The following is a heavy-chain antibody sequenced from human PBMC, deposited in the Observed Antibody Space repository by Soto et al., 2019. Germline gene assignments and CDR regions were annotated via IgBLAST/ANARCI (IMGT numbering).Heavy chain of an antibody. CDR2: ISYDGSGH. Sequence: QVQLVESGGGVVQPGRSLRLSCAASGFTFSTYPMHWVRQAPGKGLEWVAVISYDGSGHYYADSVRGRFTLSRDNSKNSLHIQLNSLRPEDTAMYYCARVMVAPENYYYGMDVWGQGTTVTVSS. CDR1: GFTFSTYP. V-gene: IGHV3-30-3*01. CDR3: ARVMVAPENYYYGMDV. D-gene: IGHD2-15*01. J-gene: IGHJ6*02.